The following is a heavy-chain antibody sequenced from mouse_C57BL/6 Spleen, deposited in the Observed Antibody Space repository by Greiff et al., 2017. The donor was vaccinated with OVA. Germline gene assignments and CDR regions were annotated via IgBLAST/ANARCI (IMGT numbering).Heavy chain of an antibody. CDR1: GFTFSDYG. V-gene: IGHV5-17*01. CDR3: ARPGDYDGGYWYFDV. Sequence: EVMLVESGGGLVKPGGSLKLSCAASGFTFSDYGMHWVRQAPEKGLEWVAYISSGSSTIYYADTVKGRFTISRDNAKNTLFLQMTSLRSEDTAMYYCARPGDYDGGYWYFDVWGTGTTVTVSS. CDR2: ISSGSSTI. D-gene: IGHD2-4*01. J-gene: IGHJ1*03.